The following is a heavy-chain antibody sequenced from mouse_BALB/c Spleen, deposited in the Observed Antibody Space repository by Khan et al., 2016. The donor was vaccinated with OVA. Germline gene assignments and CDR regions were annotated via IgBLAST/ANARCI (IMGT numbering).Heavy chain of an antibody. CDR1: GYTFTNYG. D-gene: IGHD2-3*01. Sequence: LVESGPELKKPGETVKISCKASGYTFTNYGMNWVKQAPGKVLKWMGWINTNTGEPTYAEEFKGRFAISLETSASTAYLQINNLKNEDTATYFCARSRWLLPAMDYWGQGTSVTVSS. V-gene: IGHV9-3*02. CDR3: ARSRWLLPAMDY. CDR2: INTNTGEP. J-gene: IGHJ4*01.